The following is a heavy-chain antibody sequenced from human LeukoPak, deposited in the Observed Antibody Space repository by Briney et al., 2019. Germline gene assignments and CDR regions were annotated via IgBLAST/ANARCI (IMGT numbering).Heavy chain of an antibody. J-gene: IGHJ6*02. CDR1: GFTFSNYW. V-gene: IGHV3-7*05. Sequence: GGSLRLSCAASGFTFSNYWMSWVRQAPGKGLERVANIKQDGSEEVYVDSVKGRFTISRDNAKNSLFLQMNTLRAEDTAVYYCARDPYSSTWSYGMDVWGQGTTVTVPS. CDR3: ARDPYSSTWSYGMDV. CDR2: IKQDGSEE. D-gene: IGHD6-6*01.